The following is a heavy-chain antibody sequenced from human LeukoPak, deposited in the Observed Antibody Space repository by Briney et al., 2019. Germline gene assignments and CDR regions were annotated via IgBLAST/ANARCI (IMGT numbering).Heavy chain of an antibody. CDR1: GFTFSDYS. V-gene: IGHV3-48*01. CDR2: IGIDSGKT. CDR3: ARDYRYAFDN. J-gene: IGHJ4*02. Sequence: GGSLRLSCAASGFTFSDYSMNWVRQAPGKGLEWISYIGIDSGKTKYADSVKGRFTISGDKTKSSLYLQMSSLRVEDTAVYYCARDYRYAFDNWGQGTLVTVSS. D-gene: IGHD1-1*01.